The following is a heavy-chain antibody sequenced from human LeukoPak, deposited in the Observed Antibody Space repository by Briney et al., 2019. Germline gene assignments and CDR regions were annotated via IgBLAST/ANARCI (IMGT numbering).Heavy chain of an antibody. CDR3: ARKTPMDV. CDR2: ISHDGSNK. J-gene: IGHJ6*03. CDR1: GFTFSSYA. V-gene: IGHV3-30*01. D-gene: IGHD4-23*01. Sequence: GGSLRLSCAASGFTFSSYAMHWVRQAPGKGLEWVAVISHDGSNKYYADSVKGRFTISRDNSKNTRYLQMNSLRAEDTAVYYCARKTPMDVWGKGTTVTVSS.